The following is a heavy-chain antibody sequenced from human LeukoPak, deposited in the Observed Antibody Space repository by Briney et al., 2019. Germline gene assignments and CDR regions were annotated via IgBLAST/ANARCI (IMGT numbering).Heavy chain of an antibody. Sequence: SETLSLTCAVYGGSFSGYYWSWIRQPPGKGLDWMGEINHSGSTNYNPSLKSRVTISVDTSKNQFSLKLSSVTAADTAVYYCARLRYYDSSGYLEGADDAFDIWGQGTMVTVSS. CDR2: INHSGST. V-gene: IGHV4-34*01. D-gene: IGHD3-22*01. J-gene: IGHJ3*02. CDR1: GGSFSGYY. CDR3: ARLRYYDSSGYLEGADDAFDI.